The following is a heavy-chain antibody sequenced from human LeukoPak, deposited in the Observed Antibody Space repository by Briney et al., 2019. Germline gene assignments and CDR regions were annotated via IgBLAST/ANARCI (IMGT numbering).Heavy chain of an antibody. D-gene: IGHD2-8*01. CDR3: ARVAHGDYYYYMDV. V-gene: IGHV4-61*02. CDR2: IYTSGST. CDR1: GGSISSGSYY. Sequence: SETLSLTCTVSGGSISSGSYYWSWIRQPAGKGLERIGRIYTSGSTNYNPSLKSRVTISVDTSKNLFSLKLSSVTAADTAVYYCARVAHGDYYYYMDVWGKGTTVTVSS. J-gene: IGHJ6*03.